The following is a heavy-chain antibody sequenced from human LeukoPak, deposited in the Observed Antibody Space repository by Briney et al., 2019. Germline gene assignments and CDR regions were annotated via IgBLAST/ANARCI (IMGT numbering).Heavy chain of an antibody. Sequence: GGSLRLSCAASGFTFSSYSMNWVRQAPGKGLEWVSSISSSSSYIYYADSVKGRFTISRDNAKNSLYLQMNSLRAEDTAVYYCARDSGLYSSSSGFDYWGQGTLVTVSS. CDR3: ARDSGLYSSSSGFDY. J-gene: IGHJ4*02. V-gene: IGHV3-21*01. D-gene: IGHD6-6*01. CDR1: GFTFSSYS. CDR2: ISSSSSYI.